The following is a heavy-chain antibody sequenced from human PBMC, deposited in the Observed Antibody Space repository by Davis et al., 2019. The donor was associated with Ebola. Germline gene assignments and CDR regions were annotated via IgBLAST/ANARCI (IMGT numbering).Heavy chain of an antibody. Sequence: ASVKVSCKASGYTSSRYDINWVRQAAGQELEWVGWMDPHSGDTVYDQKFQGRITMTMNTSIGTAYMELRSLRSDDTAVYYCARGRTIVAGGLSDDFDYWGQGTLVTVSS. V-gene: IGHV1-8*01. CDR3: ARGRTIVAGGLSDDFDY. CDR2: MDPHSGDT. D-gene: IGHD2-21*01. J-gene: IGHJ4*02. CDR1: GYTSSRYD.